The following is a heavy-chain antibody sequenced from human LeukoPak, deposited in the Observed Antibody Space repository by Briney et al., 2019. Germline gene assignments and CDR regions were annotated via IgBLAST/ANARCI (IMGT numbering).Heavy chain of an antibody. CDR1: GGSISSSNYY. CDR2: IYYSGNT. J-gene: IGHJ5*01. D-gene: IGHD3-22*01. V-gene: IGHV4-39*01. Sequence: TSSETLCLTCTVSGGSISSSNYYWAWIRQPPGKGLEWIGSIYYSGNTYYNPSLKSRVTISVDTSNNQFTLKLISVTAADTAVYYCARHEGIVVITAYNWFDPWGQGTLVTVSS. CDR3: ARHEGIVVITAYNWFDP.